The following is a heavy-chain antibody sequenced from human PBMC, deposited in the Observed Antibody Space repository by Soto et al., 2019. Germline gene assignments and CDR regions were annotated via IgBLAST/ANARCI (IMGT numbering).Heavy chain of an antibody. V-gene: IGHV5-10-1*01. D-gene: IGHD3-22*01. CDR2: FDPSDSYT. Sequence: PGESLKISCKGSGYSFTSYWISWVRQMPGKGLEWMGRFDPSDSYTNYSPSFQSHVTISADKSIITAYLQWSSLKASDTAMDYWARLSAYYDNSSGYYYGWFDPWGQGTLVTVSS. CDR3: ARLSAYYDNSSGYYYGWFDP. J-gene: IGHJ5*02. CDR1: GYSFTSYW.